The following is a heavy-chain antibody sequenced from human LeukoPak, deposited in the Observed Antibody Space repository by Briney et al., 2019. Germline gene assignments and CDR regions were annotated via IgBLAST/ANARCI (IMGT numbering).Heavy chain of an antibody. V-gene: IGHV4-34*01. CDR1: GGSFSGYY. CDR3: ARHNSYGSGTLRPFDY. J-gene: IGHJ4*02. Sequence: SETLSLTCAVYGGSFSGYYWSWIRQPPGKGLEWIGEINHSGSTNYNPSLKSRVTISVDTSKNQFSLKLSSVTAADTAVYYCARHNSYGSGTLRPFDYWGQGTLVTVSS. D-gene: IGHD3-10*01. CDR2: INHSGST.